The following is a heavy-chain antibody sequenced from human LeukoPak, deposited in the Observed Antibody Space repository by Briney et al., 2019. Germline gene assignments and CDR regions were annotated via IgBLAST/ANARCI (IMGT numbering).Heavy chain of an antibody. Sequence: GGSLRLSCAASGFTFSNYAMHWVRQAPGKGLERVAVISYDGINKYYADSVKGRFTISGDNSKNTLYLQMNSLRAEDTAVYYCARDPYYDILTGYSLYCMDVWGKGTTVTVSS. CDR1: GFTFSNYA. CDR3: ARDPYYDILTGYSLYCMDV. J-gene: IGHJ6*04. D-gene: IGHD3-9*01. V-gene: IGHV3-30*04. CDR2: ISYDGINK.